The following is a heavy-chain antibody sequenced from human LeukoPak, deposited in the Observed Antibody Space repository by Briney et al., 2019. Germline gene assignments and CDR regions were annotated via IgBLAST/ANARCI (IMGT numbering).Heavy chain of an antibody. CDR2: IYHSGST. V-gene: IGHV4-38-2*01. Sequence: ASETLSLTCAVSGYSISSGYYWGWIRQPPGKGLEWIGSIYHSGSTYYNPSLKSRVTISVDTSKNQFSLKLSSVTAADTAVYYCARRIGTSYFDYWGQGTLVTVSS. D-gene: IGHD1-7*01. CDR1: GYSISSGYY. J-gene: IGHJ4*02. CDR3: ARRIGTSYFDY.